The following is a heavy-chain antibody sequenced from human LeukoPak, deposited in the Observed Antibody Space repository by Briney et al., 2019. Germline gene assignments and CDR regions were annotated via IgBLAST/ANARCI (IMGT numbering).Heavy chain of an antibody. J-gene: IGHJ6*02. CDR3: ARAITGLQLWPRQIYYYYYYGMDV. Sequence: VKVXCKASGYTFTSYGISWVRQAPGQGLEWMGWISAYNGNTNYAQKLQGRVTMTTDTSTSTAYMELRSLRSDDTAVYYCARAITGLQLWPRQIYYYYYYGMDVWGQGTTVTVSS. CDR2: ISAYNGNT. D-gene: IGHD5-18*01. V-gene: IGHV1-18*01. CDR1: GYTFTSYG.